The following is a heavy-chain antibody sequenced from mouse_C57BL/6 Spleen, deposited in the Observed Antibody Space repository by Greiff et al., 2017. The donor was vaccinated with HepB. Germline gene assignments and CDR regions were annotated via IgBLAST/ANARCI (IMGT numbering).Heavy chain of an antibody. J-gene: IGHJ2*01. D-gene: IGHD1-1*01. CDR1: GYTFTSYW. CDR3: ARRFITTVVAPYYFDY. CDR2: IHPNSGST. Sequence: QVQLQQPGAELVKPGASVKLSCKASGYTFTSYWMHWVKQRPGQGLEWIGMIHPNSGSTNYNEKFKSKATLTVDKSSSTAYMQLSSLTSEDSAVYYCARRFITTVVAPYYFDYWGQGTTLTVSS. V-gene: IGHV1-64*01.